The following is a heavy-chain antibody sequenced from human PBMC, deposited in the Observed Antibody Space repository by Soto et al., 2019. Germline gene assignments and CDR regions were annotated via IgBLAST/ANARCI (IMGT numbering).Heavy chain of an antibody. Sequence: GGSLRLSCAASGFTFSNAWMSWVRQAPGKGLEWVGRIKSKTDGGTTDYAAPVKGRFTISRDDSKNTLYLQMNSLKTEDTAVYYCTTETRGGYSYGPNWFDHWRQGTLVTVSS. CDR1: GFTFSNAW. V-gene: IGHV3-15*01. D-gene: IGHD5-18*01. CDR2: IKSKTDGGTT. CDR3: TTETRGGYSYGPNWFDH. J-gene: IGHJ5*02.